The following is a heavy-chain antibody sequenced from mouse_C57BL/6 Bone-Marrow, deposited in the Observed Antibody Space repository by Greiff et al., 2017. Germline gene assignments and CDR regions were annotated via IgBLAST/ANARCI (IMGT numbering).Heavy chain of an antibody. J-gene: IGHJ4*01. CDR1: GYTFTNYW. Sequence: VQLQQSGAELVRPGTSVKMSCKASGYTFTNYWIGWAKQRPGHGLEWIGDIYPGGGYTNYNEKFKGKATLTADKSSSTAYMQFSSLTSEDSAIYYCARKRKYSHYLYAMDYWGQGTSVTVSS. CDR3: ARKRKYSHYLYAMDY. CDR2: IYPGGGYT. V-gene: IGHV1-63*01. D-gene: IGHD2-5*01.